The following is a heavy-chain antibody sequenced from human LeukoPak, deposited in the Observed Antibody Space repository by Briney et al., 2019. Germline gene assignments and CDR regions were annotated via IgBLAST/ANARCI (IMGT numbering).Heavy chain of an antibody. D-gene: IGHD3-9*01. CDR3: ARDGNYDILTGYEY. CDR1: GYTFTSYG. V-gene: IGHV1-2*02. J-gene: IGHJ4*02. Sequence: ASVKVSCKASGYTFTSYGISWVRQAPGQGLEWMGWINPNSGGTNYAQKFQGRATMTRDTSISTAYMELSRLRSDDTAVYYCARDGNYDILTGYEYWGQGTLVTVSS. CDR2: INPNSGGT.